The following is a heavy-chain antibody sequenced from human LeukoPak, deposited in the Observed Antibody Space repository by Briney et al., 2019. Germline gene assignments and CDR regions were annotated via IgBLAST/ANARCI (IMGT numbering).Heavy chain of an antibody. V-gene: IGHV1-69*13. D-gene: IGHD2-15*01. Sequence: SVKVSCKASGGTFSSYAISWVRQAPGQGLEWMGGIIPIFGTANYAQKFQGRVTITADESTSTAYMELSSLRSEDTAVYYCARDGRQRYCSGGSCYSLDYWGQGTLVTVSS. CDR2: IIPIFGTA. CDR1: GGTFSSYA. CDR3: ARDGRQRYCSGGSCYSLDY. J-gene: IGHJ4*02.